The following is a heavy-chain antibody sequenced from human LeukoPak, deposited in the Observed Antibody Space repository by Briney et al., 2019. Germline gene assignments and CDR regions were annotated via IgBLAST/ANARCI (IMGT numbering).Heavy chain of an antibody. CDR1: GGSISGYY. Sequence: SETLSLTCTVSGGSISGYYWSWIRQPPGKGLEWIGYIYYSGTTDYSPSLRSRVTMSLDTSKNQFSLKLSSVTTADTAVYYCARMGAIAGASANPGYWGQGTLVSVSS. J-gene: IGHJ4*02. CDR2: IYYSGTT. V-gene: IGHV4-59*01. CDR3: ARMGAIAGASANPGY. D-gene: IGHD4/OR15-4a*01.